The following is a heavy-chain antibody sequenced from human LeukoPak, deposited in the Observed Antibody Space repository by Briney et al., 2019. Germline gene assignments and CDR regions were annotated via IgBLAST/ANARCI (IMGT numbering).Heavy chain of an antibody. CDR3: ARLLVVESRFDP. D-gene: IGHD2-15*01. CDR1: DGSINSYF. Sequence: PSETLSLTCTVSDGSINSYFRSWIRQPAGKGLEYIGRIYASGSTNYNPSLKSRVTMSVDTSKNQFSLKLTSVTAADTAVYYCARLLVVESRFDPWGQGTLVTVSS. J-gene: IGHJ5*02. V-gene: IGHV4-4*07. CDR2: IYASGST.